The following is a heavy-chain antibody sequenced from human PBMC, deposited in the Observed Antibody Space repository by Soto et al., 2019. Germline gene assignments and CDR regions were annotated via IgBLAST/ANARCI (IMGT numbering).Heavy chain of an antibody. CDR3: ARVGIAAHPRGDYYYYGMDV. D-gene: IGHD6-6*01. CDR1: GYTFTSYG. CDR2: ISAYNGNT. J-gene: IGHJ6*02. V-gene: IGHV1-18*01. Sequence: QVQLVQSGAEVKKPGASVKVSCKASGYTFTSYGISWARQAPGQGLEWMGWISAYNGNTNYAQKLQGRVTMTTDTSTSTAYMELRSLRSDDTAVYYCARVGIAAHPRGDYYYYGMDVWGQGTTVTVSS.